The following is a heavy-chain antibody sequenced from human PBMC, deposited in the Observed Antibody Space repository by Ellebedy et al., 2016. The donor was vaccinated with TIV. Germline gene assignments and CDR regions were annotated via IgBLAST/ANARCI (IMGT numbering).Heavy chain of an antibody. Sequence: GESLKISCAASGFTFSTYWMHWVRQAPGKGLVWVSAIYNDGSRTSYADSVRGRFTISRGISKNTVYLQMNNLGGDDTALYYCATSAVGHSHGYYFDYWGQGTLVTVSS. CDR1: GFTFSTYW. D-gene: IGHD3-22*01. J-gene: IGHJ4*02. CDR3: ATSAVGHSHGYYFDY. CDR2: IYNDGSRT. V-gene: IGHV3-74*01.